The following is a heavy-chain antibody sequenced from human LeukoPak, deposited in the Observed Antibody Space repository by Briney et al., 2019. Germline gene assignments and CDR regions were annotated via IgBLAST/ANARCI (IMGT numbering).Heavy chain of an antibody. CDR2: ITGSGGFT. J-gene: IGHJ3*02. V-gene: IGHV3-23*01. D-gene: IGHD3-10*01. CDR1: GFPFSTYA. Sequence: GGSLRLSCAASGFPFSTYAMNWVRQAPGKGLEWVSVITGSGGFTQYADSVKGRFTISRDNSKNTVHLQMNSLTAGDTAVYYCAREMSGSNDAFDIWGPGTMVTVSS. CDR3: AREMSGSNDAFDI.